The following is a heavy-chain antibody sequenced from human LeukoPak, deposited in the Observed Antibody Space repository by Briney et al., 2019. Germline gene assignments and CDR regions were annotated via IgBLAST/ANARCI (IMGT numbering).Heavy chain of an antibody. CDR1: GFTFSSYA. CDR2: ISGSGGST. J-gene: IGHJ4*02. Sequence: GGSLRLSCAASGFTFSSYAMSWVRQAPGKGLEWVSAISGSGGSTYYADSVKGRFTISRDNSKNTLYLQMNSLRAEDTAVYYCAKDPAEYGQVEGGFDYWGQGTLVTVSS. CDR3: AKDPAEYGQVEGGFDY. D-gene: IGHD1-26*01. V-gene: IGHV3-23*01.